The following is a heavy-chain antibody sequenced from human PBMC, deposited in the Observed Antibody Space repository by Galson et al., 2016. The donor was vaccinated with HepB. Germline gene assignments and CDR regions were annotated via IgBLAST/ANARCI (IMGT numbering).Heavy chain of an antibody. CDR2: ISTRRTT. Sequence: SLRLSCAASGFVFSNFGLSWVRQAPGKGLEWVASISTRRTTYYSDSVQGRFTISRDNSTNTLYLQMNGLRAEDTAVYYCAKERLVRRIFDHWGQGTLLTVPS. V-gene: IGHV3-23*01. D-gene: IGHD1-1*01. CDR3: AKERLVRRIFDH. J-gene: IGHJ4*02. CDR1: GFVFSNFG.